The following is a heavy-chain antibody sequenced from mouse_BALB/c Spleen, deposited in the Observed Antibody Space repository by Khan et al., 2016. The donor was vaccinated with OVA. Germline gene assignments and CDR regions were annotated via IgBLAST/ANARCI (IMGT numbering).Heavy chain of an antibody. CDR1: GYTFSSYY. CDR2: INPNNGGP. CDR3: TRAGYANPFAY. D-gene: IGHD2-2*01. Sequence: QVQLQQSGAELVKPGASVKLSCKASGYTFSSYYMYWVKQRSGQGLEWIGGINPNNGGPNFNEKFKTKATLTVDKSSSTAYMHLSSLTSEDSAVYYCTRAGYANPFAYWGQGTLVTVSP. J-gene: IGHJ3*01. V-gene: IGHV1S81*02.